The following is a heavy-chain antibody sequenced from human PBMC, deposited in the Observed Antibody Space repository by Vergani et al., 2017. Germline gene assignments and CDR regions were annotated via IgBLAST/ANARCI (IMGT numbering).Heavy chain of an antibody. J-gene: IGHJ4*02. CDR1: GGTFSSYT. CDR3: ARAPKWIQLSYYFDY. D-gene: IGHD5-18*01. CDR2: INPNSGGT. V-gene: IGHV1-69*08. Sequence: QVQLVQSGAEVKKPGSSVKVSCKASGGTFSSYTISWVRQAPGQGLEWMGWINPNSGGTNYAQKFQGRVTITADKSTSTAYMELSSLRSEDTAVYYCARAPKWIQLSYYFDYWGQGTLVTVSS.